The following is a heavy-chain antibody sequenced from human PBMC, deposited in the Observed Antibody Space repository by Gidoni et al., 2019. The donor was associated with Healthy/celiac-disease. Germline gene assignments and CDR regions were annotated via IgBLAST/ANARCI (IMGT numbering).Heavy chain of an antibody. V-gene: IGHV3-23*01. CDR2: ISGSGGST. J-gene: IGHJ6*03. CDR1: GFPFSSYA. CDR3: AKTYGDYYYYYYMDV. D-gene: IGHD4-17*01. Sequence: EVQLLESGGGLVQPGGSLRLSCAASGFPFSSYAMSWVRQAPGKGLEWVSAISGSGGSTYYADSVKGRFTISRDNSKNTLYLQMNSLRAEDTAVYYCAKTYGDYYYYYYMDVWGKGTTVTVSS.